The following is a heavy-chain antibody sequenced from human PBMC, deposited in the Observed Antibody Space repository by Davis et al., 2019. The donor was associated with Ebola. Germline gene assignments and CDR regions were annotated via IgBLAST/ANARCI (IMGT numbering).Heavy chain of an antibody. J-gene: IGHJ2*01. CDR1: GFTFSSHS. CDR2: TTSSSSYI. D-gene: IGHD3-3*01. Sequence: PGGSLRLSCAASGFTFSSHSVNWVRQAPGKGLEWVSSTTSSSSYIYYADSVEGRFTISRDNAKNSLYLQMNSLRAEDTAVYYCARGTGNFWSGQDWYFDLWGRGTLVTVSS. V-gene: IGHV3-21*01. CDR3: ARGTGNFWSGQDWYFDL.